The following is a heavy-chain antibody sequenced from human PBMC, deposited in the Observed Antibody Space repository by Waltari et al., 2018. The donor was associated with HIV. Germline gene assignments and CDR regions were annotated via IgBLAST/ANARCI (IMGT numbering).Heavy chain of an antibody. Sequence: QVQLVQSGAEVKKPGSSVKVSCKASGGTFSSYAISWVRQAPGQGLEWMGGIIPIFGRANYAQKFQGRVTITADESTSTAYMELSSLRSEDTAVYHCARAPAKAPSPWVSYHFGMDVWGQGTTVTVSS. CDR2: IIPIFGRA. J-gene: IGHJ6*02. D-gene: IGHD2-8*01. V-gene: IGHV1-69*01. CDR1: GGTFSSYA. CDR3: ARAPAKAPSPWVSYHFGMDV.